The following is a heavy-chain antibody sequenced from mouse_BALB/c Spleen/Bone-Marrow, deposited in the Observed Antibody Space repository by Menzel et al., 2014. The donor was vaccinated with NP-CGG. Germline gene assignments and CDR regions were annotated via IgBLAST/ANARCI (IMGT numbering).Heavy chain of an antibody. CDR3: ATGYYGCDDGFAF. D-gene: IGHD2-2*01. J-gene: IGHJ3*01. CDR2: IWSGGSK. V-gene: IGHV2-5*01. Sequence: QVQLQQSGPGLVQPSQSVSITCTVSGYSLTSYGVHWVRQSPGKGLEWLGVIWSGGSKDYNAAFMTRLSITKDNTKSQVFIKMNSQQADDTAICCCATGYYGCDDGFAFWGQGTLVTVSA. CDR1: GYSLTSYG.